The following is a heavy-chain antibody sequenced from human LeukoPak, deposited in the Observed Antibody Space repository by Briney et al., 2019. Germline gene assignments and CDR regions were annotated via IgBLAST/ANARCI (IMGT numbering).Heavy chain of an antibody. V-gene: IGHV5-51*01. CDR3: ARHKPTVAGSVGIYGMDV. J-gene: IGHJ6*02. D-gene: IGHD6-19*01. Sequence: GESLKISCKGSGYSFTSYWIGWVRQMPGKGLEWMGIIYPGDSDTRYSPSFQGQVTISADKSISTAYLQWSSLKASDTAMYYCARHKPTVAGSVGIYGMDVRGQGTTVTVSS. CDR1: GYSFTSYW. CDR2: IYPGDSDT.